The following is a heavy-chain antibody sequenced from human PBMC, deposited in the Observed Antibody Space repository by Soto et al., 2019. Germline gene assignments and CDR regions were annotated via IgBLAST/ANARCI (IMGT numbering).Heavy chain of an antibody. Sequence: EVQLVESGGGLVQPGGSLRLSCVASGFILNSYSMNWVRQAPGKGLEWVSYISSSSSTIYYADSVKGRFSISRDNAKNSLFLQINSLRDDDTAVYYCARGDYGDCFDPWGQGILVTVSS. V-gene: IGHV3-48*02. CDR3: ARGDYGDCFDP. CDR1: GFILNSYS. D-gene: IGHD4-17*01. CDR2: ISSSSSTI. J-gene: IGHJ5*02.